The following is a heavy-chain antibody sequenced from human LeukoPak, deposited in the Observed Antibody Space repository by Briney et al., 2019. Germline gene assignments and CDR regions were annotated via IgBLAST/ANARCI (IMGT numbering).Heavy chain of an antibody. J-gene: IGHJ2*01. V-gene: IGHV4-30-2*01. D-gene: IGHD6-13*01. CDR2: IYHSGST. Sequence: SQTLSLTCTVSGGSISSGGYYWSWIRQPPGKGLEWIGYIYHSGSTYYNPSLKSRVTISVDRSKNQFSLKLSSVTAADTAVYYCARGSGSSWYWYFDLWGRGTLVTVSS. CDR3: ARGSGSSWYWYFDL. CDR1: GGSISSGGYY.